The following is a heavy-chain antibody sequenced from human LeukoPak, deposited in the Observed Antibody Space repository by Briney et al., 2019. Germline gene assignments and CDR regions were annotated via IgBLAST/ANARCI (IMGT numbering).Heavy chain of an antibody. CDR2: IKHDGSEK. J-gene: IGHJ4*02. CDR1: GFTFSNSW. D-gene: IGHD3-10*01. V-gene: IGHV3-7*01. CDR3: ARDYASGSYVDY. Sequence: GGSLRLSCAASGFTFSNSWMSWVRQAPGKGLEWVANIKHDGSEKYYVDSVKGRFTISRDNAKNSLYLQVNSLRAEDTAVYYCARDYASGSYVDYRGQGTLVTVSS.